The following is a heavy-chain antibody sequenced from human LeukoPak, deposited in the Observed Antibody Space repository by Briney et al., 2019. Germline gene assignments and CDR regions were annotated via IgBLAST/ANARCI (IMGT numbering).Heavy chain of an antibody. D-gene: IGHD6-19*01. CDR1: GFTFSSYA. CDR2: ISGSGGST. Sequence: PGGSLRLSCAASGFTFSSYAMSWVRQTPGKGLEWVSAISGSGGSTYYADSVKGRFTISRDNSKSTLYLQMNSLRAEDTAVYYCAKSDSSGWYSSDYWGQGTLSPSPQ. J-gene: IGHJ4*02. CDR3: AKSDSSGWYSSDY. V-gene: IGHV3-23*01.